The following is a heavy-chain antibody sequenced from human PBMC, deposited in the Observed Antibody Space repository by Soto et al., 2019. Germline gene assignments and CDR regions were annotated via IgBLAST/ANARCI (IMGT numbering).Heavy chain of an antibody. Sequence: EVQLLESGGGLVQPGGSLRLSCAASGFTFSSYAMSWVRQAPGKGLEWVSAISGSGGSTYYADSVKGRFTISRDNSKNTLYLQMNSLRAEDTAVYYCAKDGERFLEWLLSICYVDYWGQGTLVTVSS. CDR2: ISGSGGST. CDR1: GFTFSSYA. D-gene: IGHD3-3*01. J-gene: IGHJ4*02. V-gene: IGHV3-23*01. CDR3: AKDGERFLEWLLSICYVDY.